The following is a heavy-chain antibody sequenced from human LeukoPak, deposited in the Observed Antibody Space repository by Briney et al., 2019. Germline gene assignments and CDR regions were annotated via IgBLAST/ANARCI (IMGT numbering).Heavy chain of an antibody. J-gene: IGHJ6*02. CDR2: MNPNSGNT. CDR1: GYTFTSYD. CDR3: ARGAQAVAGVYYYYGMDV. D-gene: IGHD6-19*01. V-gene: IGHV1-8*01. Sequence: GASVKVSCKASGYTFTSYDINWVRQATGQGLEWMGWMNPNSGNTGYAQKFQGRVTMTRNTSISTAYMELSSLRSEDTAVYYCARGAQAVAGVYYYYGMDVWGQGTTVTVSS.